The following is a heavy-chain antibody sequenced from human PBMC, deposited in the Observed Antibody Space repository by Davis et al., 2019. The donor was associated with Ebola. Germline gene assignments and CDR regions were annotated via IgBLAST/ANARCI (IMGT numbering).Heavy chain of an antibody. CDR3: AGVETYYVFDY. Sequence: GESLKISCAASGFKFRSRGMHWVRQAPGKGLEWVAVIWYDGSKKLYAESVRGRFTISRDNSNNTLYLQMNSLRAEDTAVYYCAGVETYYVFDYWGQGTLVTVSS. J-gene: IGHJ4*02. D-gene: IGHD3-10*01. CDR2: IWYDGSKK. CDR1: GFKFRSRG. V-gene: IGHV3-33*01.